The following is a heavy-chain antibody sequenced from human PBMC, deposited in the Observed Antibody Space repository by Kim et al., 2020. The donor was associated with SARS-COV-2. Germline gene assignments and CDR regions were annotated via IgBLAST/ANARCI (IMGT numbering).Heavy chain of an antibody. CDR1: GYSFTSYW. Sequence: GESLKISCKGSGYSFTSYWIGWVRQMPGKGLEWMWIIYPGDSDTRYSPSFQGQVTISGDKSISTAYLQWSSLKASDTATYYCARLYYDSSGYYWGYYYYMDVWGKGTTVTVSS. D-gene: IGHD3-22*01. V-gene: IGHV5-51*01. CDR3: ARLYYDSSGYYWGYYYYMDV. CDR2: IYPGDSDT. J-gene: IGHJ6*03.